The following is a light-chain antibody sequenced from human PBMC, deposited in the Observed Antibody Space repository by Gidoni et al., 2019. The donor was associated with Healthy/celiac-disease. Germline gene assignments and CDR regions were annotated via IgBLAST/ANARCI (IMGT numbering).Light chain of an antibody. CDR2: DVS. CDR3: SSSTSSSTPVV. CDR1: SSVVVGDNY. V-gene: IGLV2-14*01. J-gene: IGLJ2*01. Sequence: QSALSLPAPVSGSPGQSLTISCTGTSSVVVGDNYVSWYQQHPGKAPQLMIYDVSNRPSGVSNRCSGSKSGNTASLPISGLQAEDEADYYCSSSTSSSTPVVFGGGTKLTVL.